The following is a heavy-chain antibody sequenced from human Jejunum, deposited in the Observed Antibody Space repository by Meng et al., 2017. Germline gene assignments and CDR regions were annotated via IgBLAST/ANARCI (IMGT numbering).Heavy chain of an antibody. CDR1: GFTFSTYG. CDR2: ISTFSSYT. D-gene: IGHD3-16*01. CDR3: ARDRTISWDYYDYYGLDV. V-gene: IGHV3-21*01. Sequence: GESLKISCVASGFTFSTYGINWVRQAPGKGLEWVAFISTFSSYTYYADSVKGRFTISRDNAKNSLYLQMNNLRDEDTAVYYCARDRTISWDYYDYYGLDVWGQGTTVTVSS. J-gene: IGHJ6*02.